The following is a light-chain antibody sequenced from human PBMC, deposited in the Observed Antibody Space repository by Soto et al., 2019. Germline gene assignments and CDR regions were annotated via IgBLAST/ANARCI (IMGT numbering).Light chain of an antibody. V-gene: IGKV3-15*01. Sequence: EIVMTQSPATLSVSPGERATLSCRASRSISSNLAWYQQKPGQTPRLLIYGASTRATGIPARFSGSASGTEFTLTISSLQSEDFAVYYCQKYNNWPFAFGPGTKVDV. CDR2: GAS. CDR3: QKYNNWPFA. CDR1: RSISSN. J-gene: IGKJ3*01.